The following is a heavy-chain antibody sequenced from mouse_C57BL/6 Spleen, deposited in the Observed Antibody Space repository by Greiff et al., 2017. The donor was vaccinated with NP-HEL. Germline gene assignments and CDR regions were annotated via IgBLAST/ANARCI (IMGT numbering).Heavy chain of an antibody. J-gene: IGHJ4*01. V-gene: IGHV1-61*01. Sequence: QVQLQQPGAELVRPGSSVKLSCKASGYTFTSYWMDWVKQRPGQGLEWIGNIYPSDSETHYNQKFKDKATLTVDKSSSTAYMQLSSLTSEDSAVYYCAFYDGYYPYAMGYWGQGTSVTVSS. D-gene: IGHD2-3*01. CDR3: AFYDGYYPYAMGY. CDR2: IYPSDSET. CDR1: GYTFTSYW.